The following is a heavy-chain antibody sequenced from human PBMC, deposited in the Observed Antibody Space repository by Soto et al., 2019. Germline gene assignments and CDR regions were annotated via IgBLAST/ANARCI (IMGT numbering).Heavy chain of an antibody. CDR2: IYYSGST. CDR1: GGSISSSSYY. Sequence: SETLSLTCTVSGGSISSSSYYWGWIRQPPGKGLEWIGSIYYSGSTYYNPSLKSRVTISVDTSKNQFSLKLSSVTAADTAVYYCARHPLTGTTCWFDPWGQGTLVTVSS. CDR3: ARHPLTGTTCWFDP. D-gene: IGHD1-7*01. V-gene: IGHV4-39*01. J-gene: IGHJ5*02.